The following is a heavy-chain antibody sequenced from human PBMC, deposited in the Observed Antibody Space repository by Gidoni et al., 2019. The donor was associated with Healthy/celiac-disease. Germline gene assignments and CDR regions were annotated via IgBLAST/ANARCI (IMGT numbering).Heavy chain of an antibody. V-gene: IGHV4-59*12. CDR3: ARDGRDDPYAFDI. J-gene: IGHJ3*02. CDR2: ISYSGST. CDR1: GGSFSSYY. Sequence: QVPLQESGPGVAKPSETVSLTGTGAGGSFSSYYWSWTRQTPGKGLEWSGYISYSGSTNYNPSLKSRGTISVATSKNQFALKLSSVTAADTAVYYCARDGRDDPYAFDIWGQGTMVTVSS. D-gene: IGHD3-3*01.